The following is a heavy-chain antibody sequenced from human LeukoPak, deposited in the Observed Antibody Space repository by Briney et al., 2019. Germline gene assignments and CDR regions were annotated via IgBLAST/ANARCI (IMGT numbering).Heavy chain of an antibody. J-gene: IGHJ4*02. CDR3: AREDYGTGKFDY. D-gene: IGHD4-17*01. V-gene: IGHV3-64*01. CDR1: GFTFSRYT. CDR2: ISSKGGST. Sequence: GGSLRLSCAASGFTFSRYTMHWARQAPGKGLEYVSGISSKGGSTYYASSVKSRFTTSRDNSKNTLYLQMGSLRAEDMAVYYCAREDYGTGKFDYWGQGTLVIVSS.